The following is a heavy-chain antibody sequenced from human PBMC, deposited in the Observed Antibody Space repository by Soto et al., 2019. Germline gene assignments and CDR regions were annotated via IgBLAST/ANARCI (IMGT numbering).Heavy chain of an antibody. V-gene: IGHV4-59*08. J-gene: IGHJ6*03. CDR3: ARRHPFSVDYYYYMDV. Sequence: SETLSLTCTVSGGSISSYYWSWIRQPPGKGLEWIGFIYYSGSTNYNPSLKSRVTISVDTSKTQFSLKLSSVTAADTAVYYCARRHPFSVDYYYYMDVWGKGTTVTVS. CDR2: IYYSGST. D-gene: IGHD3-3*02. CDR1: GGSISSYY.